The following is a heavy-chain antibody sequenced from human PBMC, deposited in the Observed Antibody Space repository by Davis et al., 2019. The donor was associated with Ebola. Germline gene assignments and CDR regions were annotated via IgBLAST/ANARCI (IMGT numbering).Heavy chain of an antibody. CDR3: TRGGNFDF. CDR1: GGTFRNYA. J-gene: IGHJ4*02. Sequence: SVKVSCKSSGGTFRNYAIMWVRQAPGQGLEWMGGIIPMFGTGSYTQKFQGRVSITADESTSTAYMELSCLRSDDTAVYYCTRGGNFDFWGQGTLVTVSS. CDR2: IIPMFGTG. V-gene: IGHV1-69*13. D-gene: IGHD2/OR15-2a*01.